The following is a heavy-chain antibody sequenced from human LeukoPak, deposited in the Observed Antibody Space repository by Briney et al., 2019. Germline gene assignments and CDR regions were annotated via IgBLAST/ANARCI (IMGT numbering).Heavy chain of an antibody. J-gene: IGHJ4*02. CDR1: GGSFSGYY. Sequence: PSETLSLTCAVYGGSFSGYYWSWIRQPPGKGLEWIGEINHSGSTNYNPSLKSRVTISVDTSKNQFSLKLSPVTAADTAVYYCARATVAGTFDYWGQGTLVTVSS. D-gene: IGHD6-19*01. CDR2: INHSGST. CDR3: ARATVAGTFDY. V-gene: IGHV4-34*01.